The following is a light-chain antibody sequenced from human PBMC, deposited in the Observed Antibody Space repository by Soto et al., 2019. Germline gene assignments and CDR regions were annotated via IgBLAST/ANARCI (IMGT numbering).Light chain of an antibody. J-gene: IGKJ4*01. CDR3: QQLNSYPVT. Sequence: DIPLTQSPSFLSASVGDRVTITCRASQGIDIYLVWYQQKPGKAPKLLIYAASTLQSGVPSRFSGSGSGTEFTLTISSLQPEDFATYYCQQLNSYPVTFGGGTKVEIK. CDR2: AAS. V-gene: IGKV1-9*01. CDR1: QGIDIY.